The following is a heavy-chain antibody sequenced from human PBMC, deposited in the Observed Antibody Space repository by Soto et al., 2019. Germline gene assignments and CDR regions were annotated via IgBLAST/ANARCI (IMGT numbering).Heavy chain of an antibody. J-gene: IGHJ6*03. D-gene: IGHD2-2*01. CDR3: VRGVGYCSSTSCYGSSYYYYMDV. CDR1: ADSISNYY. V-gene: IGHV4-59*12. CDR2: IYYSGST. Sequence: SETLSLTCTVSADSISNYYWSWIRQPPGKGLEWIGYIYYSGSTHYNPSLKSRVTISVDTSKNQFSLKLSSVTAADTGVYYCVRGVGYCSSTSCYGSSYYYYMDVWGKGTTVTVSS.